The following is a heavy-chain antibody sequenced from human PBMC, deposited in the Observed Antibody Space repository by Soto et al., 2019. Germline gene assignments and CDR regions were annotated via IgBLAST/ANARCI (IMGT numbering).Heavy chain of an antibody. Sequence: QVQLVQSGAAVKKPGSSVKVSCKASGGTFSSYTISWVRQAPGQGLEWMGRIIPILGIANYAQKFQGRVTITADKSTSTAYMELSSLRSEDTAVYYCAREGLPSSVDYWGQGTLVTVSS. J-gene: IGHJ4*02. CDR1: GGTFSSYT. CDR3: AREGLPSSVDY. V-gene: IGHV1-69*08. D-gene: IGHD6-6*01. CDR2: IIPILGIA.